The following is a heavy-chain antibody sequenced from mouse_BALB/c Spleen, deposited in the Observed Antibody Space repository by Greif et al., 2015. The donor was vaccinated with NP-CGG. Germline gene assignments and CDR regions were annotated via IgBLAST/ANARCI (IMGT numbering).Heavy chain of an antibody. V-gene: IGHV1-80*01. CDR2: IYPGDGDT. Sequence: QVQLQQSGAELVRPGSSVKISRKASGYAFSSYWMNWVKQRPGQGLEWIGQIYPGDGDTNYNGKFKGKATLTADKSSSTAYMQLSSLTSEDSAVYFCARDDYGTRYFDVWGAETTVAVSS. D-gene: IGHD1-1*01. J-gene: IGHJ1*01. CDR3: ARDDYGTRYFDV. CDR1: GYAFSSYW.